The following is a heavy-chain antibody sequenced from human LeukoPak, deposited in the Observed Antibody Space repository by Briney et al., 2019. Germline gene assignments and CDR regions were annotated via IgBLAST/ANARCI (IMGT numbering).Heavy chain of an antibody. V-gene: IGHV3-21*04. D-gene: IGHD3-22*01. CDR2: ISSSSSYI. J-gene: IGHJ4*02. CDR1: GFTFNRYN. Sequence: GGSLRLSCAASGFTFNRYNMNWVRRAPGKGLEWVSSISSSSSYIYYADSVKGRFTISRDNAKNSLYLQMNSLRAEDTALYYCAGVGYYDSSGSGYWGQGTLVTVSS. CDR3: AGVGYYDSSGSGY.